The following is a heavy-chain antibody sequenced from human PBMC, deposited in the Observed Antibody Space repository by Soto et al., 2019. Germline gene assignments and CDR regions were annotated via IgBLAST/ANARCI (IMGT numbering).Heavy chain of an antibody. V-gene: IGHV4-61*01. Sequence: SETLSLTCTVSGGSFKSGSYSWSWIRQPPGKGLEWIGYVYHTGRTSYNPSLKSRVSISMDTSKNQFSLNLDSVTAADTAVYFCARDLDGLHDDTSGPFPRPGWGQGTLVTVSS. CDR2: VYHTGRT. CDR1: GGSFKSGSYS. D-gene: IGHD3-22*01. CDR3: ARDLDGLHDDTSGPFPRPG. J-gene: IGHJ1*01.